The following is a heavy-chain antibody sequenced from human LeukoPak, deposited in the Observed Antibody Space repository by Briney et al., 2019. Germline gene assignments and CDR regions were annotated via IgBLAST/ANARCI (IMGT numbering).Heavy chain of an antibody. V-gene: IGHV4-34*01. CDR2: INHSGST. Sequence: KPSETLSLTCAVYGGSFSGYYWSWIRQPPGKGLEWIGEINHSGSTNYNPSLKSRVTISIDTSKNQFSLKLSSVTAADTAVYYCARRYFDWLLSIDYWGQGTVVTVSS. D-gene: IGHD3-9*01. CDR3: ARRYFDWLLSIDY. CDR1: GGSFSGYY. J-gene: IGHJ4*02.